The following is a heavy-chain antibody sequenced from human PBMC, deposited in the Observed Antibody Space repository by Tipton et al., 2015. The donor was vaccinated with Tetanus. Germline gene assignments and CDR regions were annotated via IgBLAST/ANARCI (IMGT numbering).Heavy chain of an antibody. CDR1: GGSFSDFY. V-gene: IGHV4-34*01. CDR3: AGVTAQRTELYFEH. D-gene: IGHD2-8*02. CDR2: INHSGST. Sequence: LRLSCAVSGGSFSDFYWSWIRQPPGKGLEWIGEINHSGSTNSKPSLKSRVSMSVDTSKNQFSLKLSSVTAADTAVYYCAGVTAQRTELYFEHWGQGTQVTVSS. J-gene: IGHJ1*01.